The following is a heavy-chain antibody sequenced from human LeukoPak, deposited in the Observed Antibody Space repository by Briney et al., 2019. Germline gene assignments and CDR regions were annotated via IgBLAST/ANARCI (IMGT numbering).Heavy chain of an antibody. J-gene: IGHJ4*02. CDR1: GYIFASYA. D-gene: IGHD3-22*01. CDR3: ARHSSQSHFDY. CDR2: VSNYNGNT. Sequence: GASVKVSCKASGYIFASYAFSWVRQAPGQGLEWMGWVSNYNGNTDYARNLQGRVTMTTETSTNTAYMELRSLRSDDTAVYFCARHSSQSHFDYWGQGTLVTVSS. V-gene: IGHV1-18*01.